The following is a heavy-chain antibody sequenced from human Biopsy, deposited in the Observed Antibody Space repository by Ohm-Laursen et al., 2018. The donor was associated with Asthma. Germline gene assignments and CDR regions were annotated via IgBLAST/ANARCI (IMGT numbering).Heavy chain of an antibody. CDR3: ASEGVAGTLIED. CDR1: RFTYE. Sequence: RPLRLSCAALRFTYEMHWVRQAPAKGLEWVAVISYDGSSIYYADSVKGRFTISRDNSKNTLSLQMNSLTAEDTAVYYCASEGVAGTLIEDWGQGTLVTVSS. D-gene: IGHD6-19*01. V-gene: IGHV3-30-3*01. J-gene: IGHJ4*02. CDR2: ISYDGSSI.